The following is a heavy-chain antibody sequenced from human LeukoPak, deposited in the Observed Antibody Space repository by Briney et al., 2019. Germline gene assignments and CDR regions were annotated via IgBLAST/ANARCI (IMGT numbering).Heavy chain of an antibody. J-gene: IGHJ4*02. CDR2: IYYSGST. CDR1: GGSISGGGYY. D-gene: IGHD3-22*01. Sequence: PSQTLSLTCTVSGGSISGGGYYWSWIRQHPGKGLEWIGYIYYSGSTYYNPSLKSRVTISVDTSKNQFSLKLSSVTAADTAVYYCAREDYYDRSFGYWGQGTLVTVSS. CDR3: AREDYYDRSFGY. V-gene: IGHV4-31*03.